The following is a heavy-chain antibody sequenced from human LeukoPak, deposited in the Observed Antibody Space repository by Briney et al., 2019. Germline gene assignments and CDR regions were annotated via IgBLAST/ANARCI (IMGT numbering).Heavy chain of an antibody. J-gene: IGHJ4*02. Sequence: GGSLRLSCVASGFTFSSYSMNWVRQAPGKGLEWVSSISSSSSYIYYADSVKGRFTISRDNAKNSLYLQMNSLRAEDTAVYYCARAPAYCGGDCLIDYWGQGTLVTVSS. CDR2: ISSSSSYI. D-gene: IGHD2-21*02. V-gene: IGHV3-21*01. CDR3: ARAPAYCGGDCLIDY. CDR1: GFTFSSYS.